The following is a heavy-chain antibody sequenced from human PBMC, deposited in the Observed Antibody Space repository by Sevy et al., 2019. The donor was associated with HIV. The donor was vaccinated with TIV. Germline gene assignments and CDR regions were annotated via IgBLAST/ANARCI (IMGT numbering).Heavy chain of an antibody. CDR3: SRGHDGSGSYYMDV. CDR2: IYYSGST. D-gene: IGHD3-10*01. CDR1: GGSISSYY. J-gene: IGHJ6*03. V-gene: IGHV4-59*01. Sequence: TESLSLTCTVSGGSISSYYWSWIRQPPGKGLERIGYIYYSGSTNYNPSLKSRVTIPVDTSKNQFSLKLSAVTAAHTAVYYCSRGHDGSGSYYMDVWGKGTTVTVSS.